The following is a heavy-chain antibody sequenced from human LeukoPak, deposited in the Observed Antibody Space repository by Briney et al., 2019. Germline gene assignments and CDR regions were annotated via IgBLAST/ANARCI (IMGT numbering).Heavy chain of an antibody. CDR2: IRYDGSNK. CDR1: GFTLSSYG. Sequence: GGSLRLSCAASGFTLSSYGMHWVRQAPGKGLEWVAFIRYDGSNKYYADSVKGRFTISRDNAKNSLYLQMNSLRGEDTAVYYCARNQRSSSSHFDHWGQGTLVTVSS. J-gene: IGHJ4*02. V-gene: IGHV3-30*02. CDR3: ARNQRSSSSHFDH. D-gene: IGHD6-6*01.